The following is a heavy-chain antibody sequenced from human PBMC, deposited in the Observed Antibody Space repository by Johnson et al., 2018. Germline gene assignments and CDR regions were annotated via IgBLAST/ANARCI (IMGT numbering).Heavy chain of an antibody. Sequence: QVQLVQSGGGLVKPGGSLRLSCAASGFRFSDYYMSWIRQAPGKGLEWVSKMSSSGSTIYYADSVKGRFTISRANARNSLYLQLSSLRTEDTAVYYCAKNPDSYYYFYYMDVWGKGTTVTVSS. D-gene: IGHD1-14*01. V-gene: IGHV3-11*04. CDR2: MSSSGSTI. J-gene: IGHJ6*03. CDR3: AKNPDSYYYFYYMDV. CDR1: GFRFSDYY.